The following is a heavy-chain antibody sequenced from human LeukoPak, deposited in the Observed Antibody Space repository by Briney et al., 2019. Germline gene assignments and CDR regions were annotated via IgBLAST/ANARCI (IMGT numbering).Heavy chain of an antibody. CDR3: ARDSHSFNYDYVWGSYRRYWYSDL. CDR1: GGSISSYY. D-gene: IGHD3-16*02. V-gene: IGHV4-59*01. Sequence: SETLSLTCTVSGGSISSYYWSWIRQPPGKGLEWIGYIYYSGSTNYNPSLKSRVTISVDTSKNQFSLKLSSVTAADTAVYYCARDSHSFNYDYVWGSYRRYWYSDLWGRGTLVTVSS. J-gene: IGHJ2*01. CDR2: IYYSGST.